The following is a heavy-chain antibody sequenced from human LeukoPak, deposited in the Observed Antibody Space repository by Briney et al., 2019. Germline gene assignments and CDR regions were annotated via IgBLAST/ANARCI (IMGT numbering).Heavy chain of an antibody. D-gene: IGHD3-22*01. CDR3: ARRGNHYYHKDY. Sequence: SETLSLTCAVYGGSFSGYYWSWIRQPPGKGLEWIGEINHSGSTNYNPSLKSRATISVDTSKNQFSLKLSSVTAADTAVYYCARRGNHYYHKDYWGQGTLVTVSS. CDR1: GGSFSGYY. J-gene: IGHJ4*02. V-gene: IGHV4-34*01. CDR2: INHSGST.